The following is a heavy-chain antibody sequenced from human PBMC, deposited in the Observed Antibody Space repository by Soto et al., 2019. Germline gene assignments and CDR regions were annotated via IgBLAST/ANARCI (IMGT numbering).Heavy chain of an antibody. CDR2: IYYSGST. V-gene: IGHV4-31*11. Sequence: SETLSLTCAVYGGSISSGGYYWSWIRQHPGKGLEWIGYIYYSGSTYYNPSLKSRVTISVDTSKNQFSLKLSSVTAADTAVYYCARGNFWSGYYTPGDYYYYGMDVWGQGTTVTVSS. CDR3: ARGNFWSGYYTPGDYYYYGMDV. J-gene: IGHJ6*02. D-gene: IGHD3-3*01. CDR1: GGSISSGGYY.